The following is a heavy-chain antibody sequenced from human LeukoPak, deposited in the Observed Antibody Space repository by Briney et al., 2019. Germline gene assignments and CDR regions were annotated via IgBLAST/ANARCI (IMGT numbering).Heavy chain of an antibody. V-gene: IGHV4-59*11. J-gene: IGHJ6*02. CDR2: IYYSGST. CDR3: ARDQDWVGMDV. CDR1: GGSISSHY. Sequence: SETLSLTCTVSGGSISSHYWSWIRQSPGRGLEWIGYIYYSGSTNYNPSLKSRVIISVDTSKNQFSLKLSSVTAADTALYHCARDQDWVGMDVWGQGTTVTVSS. D-gene: IGHD3/OR15-3a*01.